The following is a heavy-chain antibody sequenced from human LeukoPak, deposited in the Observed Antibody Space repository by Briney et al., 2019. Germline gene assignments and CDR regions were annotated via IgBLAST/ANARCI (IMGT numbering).Heavy chain of an antibody. J-gene: IGHJ4*02. CDR3: ARQERDYAYFDY. V-gene: IGHV4-59*01. Sequence: SETLSLTCTVSGGSISSYYWSWIRQPPGKGLEWIGYIYYSGSTNYNPSLKSQVTISVDTSKNQFSLKLSSVTAADTAVYYCARQERDYAYFDYWGQGTLVTVSS. CDR1: GGSISSYY. D-gene: IGHD4-17*01. CDR2: IYYSGST.